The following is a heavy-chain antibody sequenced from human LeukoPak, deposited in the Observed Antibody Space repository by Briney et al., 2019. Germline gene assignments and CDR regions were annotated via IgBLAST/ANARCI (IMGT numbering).Heavy chain of an antibody. J-gene: IGHJ6*03. V-gene: IGHV4-39*01. CDR1: GGSISSSSYY. CDR2: IYYSGST. D-gene: IGHD3-3*01. Sequence: SETLSLTCTVSGGSISSSSYYWGWIRQPPGKGLEWIGSIYYSGSTYYNPSLKSRVTISVDTSKNQLSLKLSSVTAADTAVYYCASRYYDFWSGSTGTMDVWGKGTTVTVSS. CDR3: ASRYYDFWSGSTGTMDV.